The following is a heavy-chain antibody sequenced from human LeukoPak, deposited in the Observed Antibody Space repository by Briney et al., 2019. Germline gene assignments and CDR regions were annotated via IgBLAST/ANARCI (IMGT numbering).Heavy chain of an antibody. CDR2: ISGSNGNT. CDR1: GYSFTTYG. CDR3: ARAGAILTAHFDT. V-gene: IGHV1-18*01. D-gene: IGHD2-21*02. J-gene: IGHJ4*02. Sequence: ASVKVSCKTSGYSFTTYGVSWVRQAPGQGLQWMGWISGSNGNTNYLQSLQGSLTLTTDTSTSTAYMELRSLRSDDTAIYYCARAGAILTAHFDTWGQGALVIVSS.